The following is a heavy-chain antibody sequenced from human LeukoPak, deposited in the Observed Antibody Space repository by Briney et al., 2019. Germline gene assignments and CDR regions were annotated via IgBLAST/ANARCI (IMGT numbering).Heavy chain of an antibody. V-gene: IGHV4-59*08. CDR3: ARRTPYCSSTSCYEHYFDY. Sequence: SETLSLTCTVSGGSISSCYWSWIRQPPGKGLEWIGYIYYSGSTNYNPSLKSRVTISVDTSKNQFSLKLSSVTAADTAVYYCARRTPYCSSTSCYEHYFDYWGQGTLVTVSS. J-gene: IGHJ4*02. D-gene: IGHD2-2*01. CDR2: IYYSGST. CDR1: GGSISSCY.